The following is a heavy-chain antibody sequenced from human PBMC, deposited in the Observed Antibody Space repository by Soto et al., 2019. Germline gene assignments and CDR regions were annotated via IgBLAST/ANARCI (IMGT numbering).Heavy chain of an antibody. CDR2: IIPFFGAT. V-gene: IGHV1-69*01. CDR3: AREEGTRSGDPIDALAI. J-gene: IGHJ3*02. CDR1: GGTFSDYS. Sequence: VQLVQSGAEVKKPGSSVKVSCQTSGGTFSDYSITWVRQAPGQGLEWMGGIIPFFGATNYAHKFQGRVTITADDSTSTVYMELSSLRSEDTAVYYCAREEGTRSGDPIDALAIWGRGTMVTVSS. D-gene: IGHD1-26*01.